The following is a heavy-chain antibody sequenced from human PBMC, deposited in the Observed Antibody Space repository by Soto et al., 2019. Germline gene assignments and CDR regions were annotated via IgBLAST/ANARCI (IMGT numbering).Heavy chain of an antibody. Sequence: EVQLLESGGGLVQPGGSLRLSCAASGFTFSSYAMSWVRQAPGKGLEWVSAISGSGGSTNYADSVKGRFTISRDNSKNTLYLQMNSLRAEDTAVYYCAKDENGSGSYYRDYWGQGTLVTVSS. CDR1: GFTFSSYA. V-gene: IGHV3-23*01. D-gene: IGHD3-10*01. CDR2: ISGSGGST. CDR3: AKDENGSGSYYRDY. J-gene: IGHJ4*02.